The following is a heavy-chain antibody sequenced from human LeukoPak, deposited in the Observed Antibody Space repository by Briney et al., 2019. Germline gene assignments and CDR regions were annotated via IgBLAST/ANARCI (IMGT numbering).Heavy chain of an antibody. V-gene: IGHV1-18*01. CDR3: AGVVGFEELLQAPYFDY. D-gene: IGHD3-10*01. CDR2: ISAYNGNT. Sequence: GASVKVSCKASGYTFTSYGISWVRQAPGQGLEWMGWISAYNGNTNYAQKLQGRVTMTTDTSTSTAYMELRSLRSDDTAVYYCAGVVGFEELLQAPYFDYWGQGTLVTVSS. CDR1: GYTFTSYG. J-gene: IGHJ4*02.